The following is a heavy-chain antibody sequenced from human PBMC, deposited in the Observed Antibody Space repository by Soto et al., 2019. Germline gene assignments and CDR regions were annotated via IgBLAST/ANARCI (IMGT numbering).Heavy chain of an antibody. Sequence: PSETLSLTCTVSGVSISSGGYYWSWIRQHPGKGLEWIGYIYYSGSTNYNPSLKSRVTISVDTSKNQFSLKLSSVTAADTAVYYCARLLFGAANWFDPWGQGTLVTVSS. CDR1: GVSISSGGYY. CDR3: ARLLFGAANWFDP. D-gene: IGHD3-10*01. CDR2: IYYSGST. J-gene: IGHJ5*02. V-gene: IGHV4-61*08.